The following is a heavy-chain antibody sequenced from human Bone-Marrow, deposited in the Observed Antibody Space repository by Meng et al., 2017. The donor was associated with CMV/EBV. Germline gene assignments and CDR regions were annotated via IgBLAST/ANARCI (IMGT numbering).Heavy chain of an antibody. CDR1: GGSFSGYY. CDR3: ARGLRFYFWGGYIDY. J-gene: IGHJ4*02. Sequence: SETLSLTCAVYGGSFSGYYWSWIRQPPGKGLEWIGEINHSGSTNYNPSLKSRVTISVDTSKNQFSLKLSSVTAADTAVYYCARGLRFYFWGGYIDYWGQGTLVTVSS. CDR2: INHSGST. D-gene: IGHD3-3*01. V-gene: IGHV4-34*01.